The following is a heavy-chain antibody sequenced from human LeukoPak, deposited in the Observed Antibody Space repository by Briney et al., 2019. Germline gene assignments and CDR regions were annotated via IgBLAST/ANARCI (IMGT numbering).Heavy chain of an antibody. D-gene: IGHD3-10*01. Sequence: PEGAPRLSCAASGCTFSSYGMHWVRQAPGKGLEWVAVISYDGSNKYYADSVKGRFTISRDNSKNTLYLQMNSLRAEDTAVYYCAKAGAGEAFDIWGQGTMVTVSS. CDR3: AKAGAGEAFDI. CDR2: ISYDGSNK. CDR1: GCTFSSYG. J-gene: IGHJ3*02. V-gene: IGHV3-30*18.